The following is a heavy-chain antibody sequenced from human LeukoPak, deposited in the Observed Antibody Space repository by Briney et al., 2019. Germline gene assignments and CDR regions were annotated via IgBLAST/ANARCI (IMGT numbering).Heavy chain of an antibody. D-gene: IGHD1-14*01. CDR2: IKQDGSEK. V-gene: IGHV3-7*03. Sequence: GGSLRLSCAASTFTFSNYWMSWVRQAPGKGLEWVANIKQDGSEKYYVDSVKGRFTISRDDAKASLYLQMNSLRAEDTAVYYCARDVLAAGATGTFDIWGQGTMVTVSS. CDR3: ARDVLAAGATGTFDI. J-gene: IGHJ3*02. CDR1: TFTFSNYW.